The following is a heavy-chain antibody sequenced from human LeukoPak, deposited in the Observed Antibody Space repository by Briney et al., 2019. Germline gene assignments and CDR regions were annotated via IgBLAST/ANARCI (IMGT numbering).Heavy chain of an antibody. CDR3: AREERDGYNYYWYFDL. Sequence: GSLRLSCAASGFTFSTYWMSWVRQAPGKGLEWVATIKPDGSDKFYVDSVKGRFTISRDNAKNSLYLQMSSLRAEDTAVYYCAREERDGYNYYWYFDLWGRGTLVTVSS. J-gene: IGHJ2*01. V-gene: IGHV3-7*01. CDR1: GFTFSTYW. D-gene: IGHD5-24*01. CDR2: IKPDGSDK.